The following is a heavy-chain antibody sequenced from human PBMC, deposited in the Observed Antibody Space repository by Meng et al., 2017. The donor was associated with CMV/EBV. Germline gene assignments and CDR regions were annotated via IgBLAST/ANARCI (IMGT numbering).Heavy chain of an antibody. Sequence: GESLKISCAASGFTFSGSAMHWVRQAFGKGLEWVGRIRSKANSYATAYAASVKGRFTISRDDSKNTAYLQMNSLKTEDTAVYYCTHQSYCGGDCHACWGQGTLVTVSS. D-gene: IGHD2-21*01. CDR2: IRSKANSYAT. J-gene: IGHJ4*02. CDR3: THQSYCGGDCHAC. V-gene: IGHV3-73*01. CDR1: GFTFSGSA.